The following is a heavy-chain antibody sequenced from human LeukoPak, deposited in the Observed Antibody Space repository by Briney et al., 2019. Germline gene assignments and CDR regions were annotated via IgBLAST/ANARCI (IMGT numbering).Heavy chain of an antibody. V-gene: IGHV4-39*01. D-gene: IGHD1-1*01. CDR2: INYSGGS. J-gene: IGHJ4*02. CDR3: TTQGTSDWNLIDY. CDR1: GGSISSSSYY. Sequence: SETLSLTCSVSGGSISSSSYYWGWIRQTPGKGLEWIGSINYSGGSYYNPSLKSRVTISVDTSKSQISLKLSSVIAADAALYYCTTQGTSDWNLIDYWGQGTLVTVSS.